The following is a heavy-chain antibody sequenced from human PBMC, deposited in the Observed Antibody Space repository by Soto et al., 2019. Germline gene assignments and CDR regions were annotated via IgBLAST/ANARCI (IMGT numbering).Heavy chain of an antibody. CDR3: AMVKTTLYNWFDP. D-gene: IGHD4-17*01. CDR2: IYYTGST. CDR1: GGSINSYY. Sequence: SETLSLTCTVSGGSINSYYWGWIRQPPGKGLEWIGQIYYTGSTNYNPSLKSRVTISVDRSKNQFSLRLSSVTAADTAVYYCAMVKTTLYNWFDPWGQGTLVTVSS. V-gene: IGHV4-59*08. J-gene: IGHJ5*02.